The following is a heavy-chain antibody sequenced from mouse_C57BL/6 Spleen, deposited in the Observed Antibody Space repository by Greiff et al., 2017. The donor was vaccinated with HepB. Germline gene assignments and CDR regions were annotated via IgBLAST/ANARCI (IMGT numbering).Heavy chain of an antibody. D-gene: IGHD3-3*01. J-gene: IGHJ3*01. Sequence: DVMLVESGGGLVKPGGSLKLSCAASGFTFSSYAMSWVRQTPEKRLEWVATISDGGSYTYYPDNVKGRFTISRDNAKNNLYLQMSHLKSEDTAMYYCAREGHWFAYWGQGTLVTVSA. CDR2: ISDGGSYT. CDR1: GFTFSSYA. CDR3: AREGHWFAY. V-gene: IGHV5-4*01.